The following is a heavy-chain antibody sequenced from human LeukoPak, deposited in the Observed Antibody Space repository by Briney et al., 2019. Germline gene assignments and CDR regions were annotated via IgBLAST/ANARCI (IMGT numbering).Heavy chain of an antibody. V-gene: IGHV4-34*01. J-gene: IGHJ4*02. CDR1: GGSFSGYY. CDR2: INHSGST. CDR3: ARWRYSYYFDY. D-gene: IGHD2-21*01. Sequence: PSETLSLTCAVYGGSFSGYYWSWIRQPPGKGLEWIGEINHSGSTNYNPSLKSRVTISVDTSKNQFFLKLSSVTAADTAVYYCARWRYSYYFDYWGQGTLVTVSS.